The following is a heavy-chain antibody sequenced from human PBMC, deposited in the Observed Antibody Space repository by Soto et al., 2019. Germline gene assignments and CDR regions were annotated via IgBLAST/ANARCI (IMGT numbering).Heavy chain of an antibody. CDR3: ARKRRDVCSYDY. V-gene: IGHV3-11*01. Sequence: QVQLVESGGGLVTPGGSLRLSCAASGFTFSDYYMNWIRQAPGKGLEWVSYISSSGSIMHYADSVRGRFTISRDNADNSLYLQMNSLRGEDSAVYYCARKRRDVCSYDYWGQGTLVTVSS. CDR2: ISSSGSIM. CDR1: GFTFSDYY. D-gene: IGHD3-10*01. J-gene: IGHJ4*02.